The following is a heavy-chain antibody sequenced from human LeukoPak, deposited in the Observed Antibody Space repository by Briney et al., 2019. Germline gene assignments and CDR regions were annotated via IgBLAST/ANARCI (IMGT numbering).Heavy chain of an antibody. D-gene: IGHD5-24*01. CDR3: AREDNWALDY. CDR1: GFTFSRYS. CDR2: IKQDGSEK. V-gene: IGHV3-7*01. J-gene: IGHJ4*02. Sequence: GGSLRLSCSASGFTFSRYSMNWVRQAPGKGLEWVANIKQDGSEKHYVDSVKGRFTISRDNTKKSLYLQMNSLRAEDTAVYYCAREDNWALDYWGQGTLVTVSS.